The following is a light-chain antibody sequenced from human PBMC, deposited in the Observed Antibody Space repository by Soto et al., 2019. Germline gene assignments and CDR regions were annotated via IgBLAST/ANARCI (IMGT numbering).Light chain of an antibody. CDR3: QQYGSSPPRVT. J-gene: IGKJ4*01. Sequence: EIVLTQSPGTLSLSPGERATLSFRASQSVSSSYLAWYQQKPGQAPRLLIYGASSRATGIPDRFSGSGSGTDFTLTISRLEPEDFAVYYCQQYGSSPPRVTFGGGTKVDI. V-gene: IGKV3-20*01. CDR2: GAS. CDR1: QSVSSSY.